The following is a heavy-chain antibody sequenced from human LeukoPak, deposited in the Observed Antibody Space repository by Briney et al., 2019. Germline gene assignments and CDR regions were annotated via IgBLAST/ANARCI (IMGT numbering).Heavy chain of an antibody. J-gene: IGHJ3*02. CDR2: INPGGANT. CDR3: ARIRDGYNDAYDI. CDR1: GYTFTNYY. V-gene: IGHV1-46*01. D-gene: IGHD5-24*01. Sequence: ASVNVSCKASGYTFTNYYIHWVRQAPGQGLEWMGLINPGGANTNYAQNFQGRVTMNRDTSTSAVYMDPSSLRAEERAIYFCARIRDGYNDAYDIWGQGKVVTAPS.